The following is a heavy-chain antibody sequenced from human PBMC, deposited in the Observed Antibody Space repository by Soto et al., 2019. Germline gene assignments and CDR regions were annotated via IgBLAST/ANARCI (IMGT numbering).Heavy chain of an antibody. CDR2: FDPEDGET. CDR3: ATVVRWLQLVKD. CDR1: GYTFTSYD. V-gene: IGHV1-24*01. J-gene: IGHJ4*02. D-gene: IGHD5-12*01. Sequence: ASVQVSCKASGYTFTSYDINLVRQAPGKGLEWMGGFDPEDGETIYAQKFQGRDTMTEDTSTDTAYMELSSLRSEDTAVYYCATVVRWLQLVKDWGQGTLVTVSS.